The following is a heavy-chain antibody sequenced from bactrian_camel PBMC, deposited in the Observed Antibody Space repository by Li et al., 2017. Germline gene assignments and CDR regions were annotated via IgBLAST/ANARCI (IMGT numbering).Heavy chain of an antibody. Sequence: QLVESGGGSVQAGGSLTVSCAYSNLGTGMRCMGWFRQVPGKEREGVAYIDSGGSTNYADSVKGRFTISKDNAKNTLYLQMNSLKPEDTAIYYCAADRNRPCMGWPAYEYDIQGQGTQVTVS. V-gene: IGHV3S53*01. CDR1: NLGTGMRC. J-gene: IGHJ4*01. CDR2: IDSGGST. D-gene: IGHD3*01.